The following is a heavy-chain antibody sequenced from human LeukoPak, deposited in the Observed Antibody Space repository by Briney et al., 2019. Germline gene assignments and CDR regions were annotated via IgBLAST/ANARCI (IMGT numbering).Heavy chain of an antibody. D-gene: IGHD3-10*01. CDR2: ISSSSSTI. Sequence: GGSLRLSCAASKFTFSDYGMNWVRQAPGKGLEWVSYISSSSSTIYYGDSVKGRFTISRDNAKNSLYLQMNSLRAEDTAVYYCARDAQDYYGSGNTMGYWGQGTLVTVSS. V-gene: IGHV3-48*04. CDR1: KFTFSDYG. J-gene: IGHJ4*02. CDR3: ARDAQDYYGSGNTMGY.